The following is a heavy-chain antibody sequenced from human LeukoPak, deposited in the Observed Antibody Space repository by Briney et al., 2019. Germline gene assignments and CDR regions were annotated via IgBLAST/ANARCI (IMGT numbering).Heavy chain of an antibody. CDR3: ASGFKTYDY. J-gene: IGHJ4*02. CDR2: ISGSGGST. V-gene: IGHV3-23*01. Sequence: GGSLRLSCAASRFTFSSYAMSWVRQAPGKGLEWVSAISGSGGSTYYADSVKGRFTISRDNAKNSLCLQMNSLRAEDTAVYYCASGFKTYDYWGQGTLVTVSS. CDR1: RFTFSSYA.